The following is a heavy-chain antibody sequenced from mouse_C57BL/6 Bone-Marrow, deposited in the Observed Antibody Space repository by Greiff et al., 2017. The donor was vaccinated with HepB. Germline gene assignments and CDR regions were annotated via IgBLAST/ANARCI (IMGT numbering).Heavy chain of an antibody. V-gene: IGHV7-3*01. D-gene: IGHD2-1*01. CDR1: GFTFTDYY. Sequence: EVQGVESGGGLVQPGGSLSLSCAASGFTFTDYYMSWVRQPPGQALEWLGFIRNKANGYTTEYSASVKGRFTISRDNSQSILDLQMNALRAEDSATYYCALYGNFAWFAYWGQGTLVTGSA. J-gene: IGHJ3*01. CDR2: IRNKANGYTT. CDR3: ALYGNFAWFAY.